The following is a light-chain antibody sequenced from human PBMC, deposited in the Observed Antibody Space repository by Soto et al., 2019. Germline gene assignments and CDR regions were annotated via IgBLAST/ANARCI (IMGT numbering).Light chain of an antibody. CDR2: EVS. J-gene: IGLJ2*01. Sequence: QSVLTQPPSASGSPGQSVTISCTGTSSDVGGYNYVSWYQQHPGKAPKLIIYEVSKRPSGVPDRFSGSKSANTASLTVSGLQADDEADYYCSSYAGSTVVFGGGTKVTVL. CDR3: SSYAGSTVV. CDR1: SSDVGGYNY. V-gene: IGLV2-8*01.